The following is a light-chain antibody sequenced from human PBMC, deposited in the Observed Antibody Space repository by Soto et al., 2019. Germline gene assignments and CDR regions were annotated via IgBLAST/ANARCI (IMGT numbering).Light chain of an antibody. CDR3: QQYGSLSWT. CDR1: QSVSSSY. CDR2: GAS. J-gene: IGKJ1*01. V-gene: IGKV3-20*01. Sequence: EIVLTQSPASLSLSPGERATLSCRASQSVSSSYLAWYQQKPGQAPRIIIFGASGRATGIPDRFSGSGYGTDFTLTISRLEPEDFAVYYCQQYGSLSWTFGQGTKVDIK.